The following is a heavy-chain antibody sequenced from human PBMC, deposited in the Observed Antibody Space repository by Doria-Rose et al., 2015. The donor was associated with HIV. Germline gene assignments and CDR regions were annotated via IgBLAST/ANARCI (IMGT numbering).Heavy chain of an antibody. J-gene: IGHJ4*01. CDR2: TYYTGTS. Sequence: QVQLQESGPGLVKPSETLSLTCSVSGASVSSRGYYWNWIRQVPGKGLESLGYTYYTGTSDYSPSLKSRLNMAVDTSKNQFSLKLSFATVADTAVYYCARMGSYRELAYWFHGAPAIVST. CDR1: GASVSSRGYY. CDR3: ARMGSYRELAY. V-gene: IGHV4-31*03. D-gene: IGHD3-3*01.